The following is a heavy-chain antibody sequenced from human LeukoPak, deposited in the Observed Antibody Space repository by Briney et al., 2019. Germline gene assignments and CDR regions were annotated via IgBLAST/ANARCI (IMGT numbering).Heavy chain of an antibody. Sequence: SETLSLTCTVSGGSISSSSYYWGWIRQPPGKGLEWIGSIYYSGSTYYNPSLKSRVTISVDTSKNQFSLRLSSVTAADTAVYYCARHFGVVISAAFDIWGQGTMVTVSS. CDR3: ARHFGVVISAAFDI. J-gene: IGHJ3*02. D-gene: IGHD3-3*01. CDR1: GGSISSSSYY. V-gene: IGHV4-39*07. CDR2: IYYSGST.